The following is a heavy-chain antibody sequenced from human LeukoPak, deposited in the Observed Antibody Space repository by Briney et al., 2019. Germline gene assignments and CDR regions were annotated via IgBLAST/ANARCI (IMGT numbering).Heavy chain of an antibody. Sequence: ALVKVSCKASGYTFTSYDINWVRQATGQGLEWMGWMNPNSGNTGYAQKFQGRVTMTRNTSISTAYMELSSLRSEDTAVYYCARGRGYSYGSNWFDPWGQGTLVTVSS. V-gene: IGHV1-8*01. CDR1: GYTFTSYD. CDR3: ARGRGYSYGSNWFDP. CDR2: MNPNSGNT. D-gene: IGHD5-18*01. J-gene: IGHJ5*02.